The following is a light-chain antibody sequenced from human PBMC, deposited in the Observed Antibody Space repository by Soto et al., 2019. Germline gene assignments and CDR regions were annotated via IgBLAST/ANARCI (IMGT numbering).Light chain of an antibody. CDR3: SSYTSSSTLYV. V-gene: IGLV2-14*01. J-gene: IGLJ1*01. CDR1: SSDDGGYNY. Sequence: HSALTQPASVSGSPGQSITISCTGTSSDDGGYNYVSWYQQHPGKAPKLIIYEVSNRPSGVSNRFSGSKSGDTASLTISGLHAEDEADYYCSSYTSSSTLYVFGTGTKLTVL. CDR2: EVS.